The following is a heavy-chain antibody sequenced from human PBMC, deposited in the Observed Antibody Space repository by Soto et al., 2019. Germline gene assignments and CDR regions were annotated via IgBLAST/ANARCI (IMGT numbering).Heavy chain of an antibody. CDR1: GGSIISYY. Sequence: PSETLSLTCTVSGGSIISYYWSWIRQPPGKGLEWIGYIYDSGSTSYNPSLKSRVTISEDTSKNQFSLKLSSVTAADTAVYYCARADMIRGVRLDDWGQGILVTVSS. D-gene: IGHD3-10*01. CDR2: IYDSGST. J-gene: IGHJ4*02. V-gene: IGHV4-59*12. CDR3: ARADMIRGVRLDD.